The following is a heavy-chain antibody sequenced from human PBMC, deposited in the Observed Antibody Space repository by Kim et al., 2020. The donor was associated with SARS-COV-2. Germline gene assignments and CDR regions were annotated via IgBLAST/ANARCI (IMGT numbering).Heavy chain of an antibody. D-gene: IGHD3-10*01. CDR2: INPSGGST. CDR1: GYTFTSYY. Sequence: ASVKVSCKASGYTFTSYYMHWVRQAPGQGLEWMGIINPSGGSTSYAQKFQGRVTMTRDTSTSTVYMELSSLRSEDTAVYYCAREEGYYYGSGSLFDYWGQGTLVTVSS. V-gene: IGHV1-46*01. CDR3: AREEGYYYGSGSLFDY. J-gene: IGHJ4*02.